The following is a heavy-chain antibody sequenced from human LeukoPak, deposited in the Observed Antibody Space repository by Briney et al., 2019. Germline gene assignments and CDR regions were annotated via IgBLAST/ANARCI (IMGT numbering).Heavy chain of an antibody. V-gene: IGHV4-34*01. CDR1: GGSFSGYS. J-gene: IGHJ5*02. CDR2: INHSGST. D-gene: IGHD3-10*01. CDR3: ARWFGELGAFDP. Sequence: SETLSVTCAVYGGSFSGYSWSWIRQPPGKGLEWIGEINHSGSTNYNPSLKSRVTISVDRSKNQFSLKLSSVTAADTAVYYCARWFGELGAFDPWGQGTLVTVSS.